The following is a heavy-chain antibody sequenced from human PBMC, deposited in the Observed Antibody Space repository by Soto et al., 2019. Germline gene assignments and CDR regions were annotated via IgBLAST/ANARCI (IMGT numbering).Heavy chain of an antibody. CDR2: IYNSGST. J-gene: IGHJ3*02. CDR3: ASYEAGDYDYIWGSPVFAGAFDI. D-gene: IGHD3-16*01. Sequence: PETMSLTCTVFGDSNTSYHWSSLRQPPGQGMVWIGYIYNSGSTNYNPSLKSRATLSVDTSNNQFSLKLRSVTAADTAVYYCASYEAGDYDYIWGSPVFAGAFDIWGQGTMVT. CDR1: GDSNTSYH. V-gene: IGHV4-59*01.